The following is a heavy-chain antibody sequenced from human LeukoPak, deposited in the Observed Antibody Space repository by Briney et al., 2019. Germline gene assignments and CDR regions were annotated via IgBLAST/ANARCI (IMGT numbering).Heavy chain of an antibody. CDR2: IYPGDSDT. D-gene: IGHD2-2*01. Sequence: GGSLKISCKGSGYSFTSYWIGWVRQMPGKGLECMGIIYPGDSDTRYSPSFQGQVTISADKSISTAYLQWSSLKASDTAMYYCARPLGYCSSTSCYLDYFDYWGQGTLVTVSS. CDR1: GYSFTSYW. V-gene: IGHV5-51*01. J-gene: IGHJ4*02. CDR3: ARPLGYCSSTSCYLDYFDY.